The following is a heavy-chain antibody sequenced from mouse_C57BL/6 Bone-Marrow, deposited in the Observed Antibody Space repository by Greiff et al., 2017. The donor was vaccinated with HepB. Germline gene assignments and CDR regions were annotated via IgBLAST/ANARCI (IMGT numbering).Heavy chain of an antibody. V-gene: IGHV1-72*01. D-gene: IGHD1-1*01. J-gene: IGHJ4*01. CDR1: GYTFTSYW. Sequence: QVQLQQPGAELVKPGASVKLSCKASGYTFTSYWMHWVKQRPGRGLEWIGRIDPNSGGTKYNEKFKSKATLTVDKPSSTAYMQLSSLTSEDSAVSECARREGYYYGSRYPMAYWGQGTSVTVSS. CDR3: ARREGYYYGSRYPMAY. CDR2: IDPNSGGT.